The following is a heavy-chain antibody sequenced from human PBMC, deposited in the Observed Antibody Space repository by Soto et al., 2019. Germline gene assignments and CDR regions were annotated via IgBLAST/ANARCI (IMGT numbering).Heavy chain of an antibody. V-gene: IGHV3-15*01. D-gene: IGHD2-2*01. CDR1: GFTFSNAW. CDR2: IKSKTDGGTT. CDR3: TTDNQDSVVVPAAPNYYYGMDV. J-gene: IGHJ6*02. Sequence: EVQLVESGGGLVKPGGSLRLSCAASGFTFSNAWMSWVRQAPGKGLEWVGRIKSKTDGGTTDYAAPVKGRFIISRDDSKNTLYLQITSLKTEDTAVYYCTTDNQDSVVVPAAPNYYYGMDVWGQGTTVTVTS.